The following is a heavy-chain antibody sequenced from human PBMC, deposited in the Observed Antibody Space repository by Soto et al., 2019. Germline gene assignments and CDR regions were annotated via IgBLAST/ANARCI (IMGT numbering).Heavy chain of an antibody. CDR1: GFTFSSYA. V-gene: IGHV3-30-3*01. D-gene: IGHD6-19*01. J-gene: IGHJ5*02. CDR2: ISYDGSNK. CDR3: ARRLQWLAFYNWFDP. Sequence: QVQLVESGGGVVQPGRSLRLSCAASGFTFSSYAMHWVRQAPGKGLEWVAVISYDGSNKYYADSVKGRFTISRDNSKNTLYLQMNSLRAEDTAVYYCARRLQWLAFYNWFDPWGQGTLVTVSS.